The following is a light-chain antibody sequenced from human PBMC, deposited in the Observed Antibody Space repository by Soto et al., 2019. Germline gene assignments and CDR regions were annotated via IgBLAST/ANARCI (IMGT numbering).Light chain of an antibody. CDR1: QNVNFN. CDR2: GVS. J-gene: IGKJ2*01. Sequence: EIVMTQSPATLSVSPGERATLSCRASQNVNFNVAWYQQKPGQAPSLLISGVSTRASGVPPRFSGSGSGTEFTLTISGLQSEDLAIYYCQQYNNWPRTFGQGTNLEI. V-gene: IGKV3-15*01. CDR3: QQYNNWPRT.